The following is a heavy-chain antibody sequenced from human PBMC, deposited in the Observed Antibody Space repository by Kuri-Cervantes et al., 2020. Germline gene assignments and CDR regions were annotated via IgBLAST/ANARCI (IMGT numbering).Heavy chain of an antibody. CDR3: ARVGVTYYYDSSGYYYFDY. CDR2: INHSGST. Sequence: GSLRLSCAVHGGSFSGYYWSWIRQPPGKGLEWIGEINHSGSTNYNPSLKSRVTISVDTSKNQSSLKLSSVTAADTAVYYCARVGVTYYYDSSGYYYFDYWGQGTLVTVSS. J-gene: IGHJ4*02. CDR1: GGSFSGYY. D-gene: IGHD3-22*01. V-gene: IGHV4-34*01.